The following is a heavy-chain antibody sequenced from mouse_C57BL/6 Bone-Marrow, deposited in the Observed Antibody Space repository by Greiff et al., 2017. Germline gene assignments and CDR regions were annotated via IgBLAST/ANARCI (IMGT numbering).Heavy chain of an antibody. CDR2: IDPSDSYT. CDR1: GYTFTSYW. Sequence: QVQLQQPGAELVMPGASVKLSCKASGYTFTSYWMHWVKQRPGQGLEWIGEIDPSDSYTNYNQKFKGKSTLTVDKSSSTAYMQLSSLSSEDAAVYYCAISQLGHYCDYWGQGTTLTVSS. D-gene: IGHD4-1*02. CDR3: AISQLGHYCDY. J-gene: IGHJ2*01. V-gene: IGHV1-69*01.